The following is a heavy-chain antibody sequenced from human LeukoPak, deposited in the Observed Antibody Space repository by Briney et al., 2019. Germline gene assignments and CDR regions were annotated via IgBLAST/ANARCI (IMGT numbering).Heavy chain of an antibody. J-gene: IGHJ5*02. Sequence: ASVKVSCKASGYTFTGYYVHWVRQAPGQGLEWMGWINPNSGGTNYAQKFQGRVTMTRDTSISTAYMELSRLRSDDTAVYYCARPYYYDSSGYSPSFDPWGQGTLVTVSS. CDR3: ARPYYYDSSGYSPSFDP. V-gene: IGHV1-2*02. D-gene: IGHD3-22*01. CDR2: INPNSGGT. CDR1: GYTFTGYY.